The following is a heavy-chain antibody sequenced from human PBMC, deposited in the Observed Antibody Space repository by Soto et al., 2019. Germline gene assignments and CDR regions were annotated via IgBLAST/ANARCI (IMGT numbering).Heavy chain of an antibody. CDR1: GFTFSNAW. V-gene: IGHV3-15*07. D-gene: IGHD5-18*01. CDR3: TTDRWIPDHFGPDY. J-gene: IGHJ4*02. Sequence: GGSLRLSCVASGFTFSNAWMNWVRQAPGKGLEWVGRIKSKTDGGTTDYAAPVKGRFTISRDDSKNTLYLQMNSLKTEDTAVYYCTTDRWIPDHFGPDYWGQGTLVTVSS. CDR2: IKSKTDGGTT.